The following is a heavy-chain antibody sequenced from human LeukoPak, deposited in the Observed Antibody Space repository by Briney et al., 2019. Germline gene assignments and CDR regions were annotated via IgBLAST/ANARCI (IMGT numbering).Heavy chain of an antibody. CDR2: ISGSAGST. CDR1: GFTFSNYA. D-gene: IGHD3-10*01. J-gene: IGHJ4*02. V-gene: IGHV3-23*01. CDR3: AKSHYYGSGSCSH. Sequence: GGSLRLSCAASGFTFSNYAMTWVRQAPGKGLEWVSTISGSAGSTYYADSVKGRFTISRDNSKNTLSLQMNSLRAEDTAVYYCAKSHYYGSGSCSHWGQGTPVTVSS.